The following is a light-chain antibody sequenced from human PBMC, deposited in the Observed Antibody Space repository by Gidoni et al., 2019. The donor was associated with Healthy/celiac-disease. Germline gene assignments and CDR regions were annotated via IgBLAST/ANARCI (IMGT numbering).Light chain of an antibody. CDR2: YDS. Sequence: SYVLTQPPSVSVAPGKTARITCGGNNIGSKSVHWYQQKPGQAPVLVIYYDSDRPSGLPERFSGSNSGNTATLTISRVEAGDEADYYCQVWDSSSDQQWVFGGGTKLTVL. CDR1: NIGSKS. CDR3: QVWDSSSDQQWV. V-gene: IGLV3-21*04. J-gene: IGLJ3*02.